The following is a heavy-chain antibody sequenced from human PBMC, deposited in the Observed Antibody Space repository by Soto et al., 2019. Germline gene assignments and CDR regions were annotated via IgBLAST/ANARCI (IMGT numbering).Heavy chain of an antibody. V-gene: IGHV3-73*01. CDR2: IRSKANSYAT. J-gene: IGHJ4*02. D-gene: IGHD3-16*01. CDR1: GFTFSGSA. CDR3: TRFRSMLGFDY. Sequence: GGSLRLSCAASGFTFSGSAMHWVRQASGKGLEWVGRIRSKANSYATAYAASVKGRFTISRDDSKNTAYLQMNSLKTEDTAVYYCTRFRSMLGFDYWGQGTLVTVSS.